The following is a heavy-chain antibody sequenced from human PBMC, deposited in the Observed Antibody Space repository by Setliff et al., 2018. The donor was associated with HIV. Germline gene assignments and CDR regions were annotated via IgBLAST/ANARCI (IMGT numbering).Heavy chain of an antibody. D-gene: IGHD2-2*02. CDR1: GYNFPNYW. Sequence: PGESLKISCKGSGYNFPNYWISWVRQVPGKGLEWMGRIDPVDSQTTYTPSFQGHVAFSVDKSISTAYLQWRSLKASDTAMYYCASGFCNTPSCYIGVLDHWGLGTLVTVSS. CDR3: ASGFCNTPSCYIGVLDH. CDR2: IDPVDSQT. J-gene: IGHJ4*02. V-gene: IGHV5-10-1*01.